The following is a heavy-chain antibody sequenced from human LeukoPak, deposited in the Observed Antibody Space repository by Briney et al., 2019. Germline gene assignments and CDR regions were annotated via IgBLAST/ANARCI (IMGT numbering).Heavy chain of an antibody. CDR2: IYFGGTT. V-gene: IGHV3-53*01. J-gene: IGHJ4*02. CDR1: GFTVSSNY. D-gene: IGHD4-17*01. Sequence: SGGSLRLSCAASGFTVSSNYMTWVRQAPGQGLEWVSVIYFGGTTYYADSVKGRFTISRDNSKNTVYLQMNSLRVEDTAVYYCARGDGAYVYWGQGTLVTVSS. CDR3: ARGDGAYVY.